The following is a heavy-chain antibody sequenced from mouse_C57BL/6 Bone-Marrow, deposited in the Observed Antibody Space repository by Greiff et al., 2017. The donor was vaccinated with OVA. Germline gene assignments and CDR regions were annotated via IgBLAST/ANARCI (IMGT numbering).Heavy chain of an antibody. CDR2: IDPDTGGT. V-gene: IGHV1-15*01. CDR1: GYTFTDYE. Sequence: QVHVKPSGAELVRPGASVTLSCKASGYTFTDYEMHWVKQTPVPGLEWIGAIDPDTGGTAYNQKFKGKAILTADKSSSTAYMELRSLTSEDSAVDYCTRRTGTFPFAYWGQGTLVTVSA. D-gene: IGHD4-1*01. J-gene: IGHJ3*01. CDR3: TRRTGTFPFAY.